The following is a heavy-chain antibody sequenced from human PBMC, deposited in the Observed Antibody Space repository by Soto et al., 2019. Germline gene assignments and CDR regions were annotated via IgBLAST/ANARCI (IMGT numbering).Heavy chain of an antibody. CDR3: ARADGYGDYFDY. CDR2: IYHSGST. CDR1: GGSISSSNW. Sequence: KQSQTLSLTCAVSGGSISSSNWWSWVRQPPGKGLEWIGEIYHSGSTNYNPSLKSRVTISVDKSKNQFSLKLSSVTAADTAVYYCARADGYGDYFDYWGQGTLVTVSS. D-gene: IGHD4-17*01. J-gene: IGHJ4*02. V-gene: IGHV4-4*02.